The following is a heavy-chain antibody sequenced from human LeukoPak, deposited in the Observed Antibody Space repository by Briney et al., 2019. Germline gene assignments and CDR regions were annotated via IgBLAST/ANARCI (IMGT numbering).Heavy chain of an antibody. CDR1: GFTFSSYE. CDR2: ISSSGSTI. J-gene: IGHJ6*03. D-gene: IGHD3-16*02. Sequence: PGGSLRPSCAASGFTFSSYEMNWIRQAPGKGLEWVSYISSSGSTIYYADSVKGRFTISRDNAKNSLYLQMNSLRAEDTAVYYCARVGVWGSYRYPGRWYYYYYMDVWGKGTTVTISS. V-gene: IGHV3-48*03. CDR3: ARVGVWGSYRYPGRWYYYYYMDV.